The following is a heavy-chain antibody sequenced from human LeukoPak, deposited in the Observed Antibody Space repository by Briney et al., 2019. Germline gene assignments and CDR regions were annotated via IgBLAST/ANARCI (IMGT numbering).Heavy chain of an antibody. D-gene: IGHD5-12*01. V-gene: IGHV3-7*01. CDR2: IKQDGSKK. Sequence: PGGSLRLSCTAFGFTFSNYWMHWVCQAPGKGLEWVATIKQDGSKKYYVDSVKGRFTISRDNAKNSLYLQMNSLRAEDTAVYYCARDPTQWLRYGYFDYWGQGTLVTVSS. CDR1: GFTFSNYW. J-gene: IGHJ4*02. CDR3: ARDPTQWLRYGYFDY.